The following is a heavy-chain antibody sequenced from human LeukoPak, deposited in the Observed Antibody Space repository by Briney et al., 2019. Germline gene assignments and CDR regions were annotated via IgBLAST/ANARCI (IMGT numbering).Heavy chain of an antibody. V-gene: IGHV4-31*03. D-gene: IGHD4-23*01. Sequence: SQTLSLTCTVSGGSISSGGYYWSWIRQHPGKGLEWIGYIYYSGSTYYNPSLKSRVTISVDTSKNQFSLKLSSVTAADTAVYYCAITHGGTQDAFDIWGQGTMVTVSS. J-gene: IGHJ3*02. CDR1: GGSISSGGYY. CDR3: AITHGGTQDAFDI. CDR2: IYYSGST.